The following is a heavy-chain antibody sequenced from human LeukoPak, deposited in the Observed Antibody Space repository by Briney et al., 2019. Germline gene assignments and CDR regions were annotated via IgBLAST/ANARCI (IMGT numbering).Heavy chain of an antibody. D-gene: IGHD3-16*01. Sequence: GGSLRLSCAASGFSFSTYAMNWVRQAPGKGLEWVAVISYDGRDKYYADSVRGRFTISRDNFKNTLDLQMNSLRPEDTAVYYCTKGPRGFYDTWLDPWGQGTLVTVSS. J-gene: IGHJ5*02. CDR1: GFSFSTYA. CDR3: TKGPRGFYDTWLDP. V-gene: IGHV3-30*18. CDR2: ISYDGRDK.